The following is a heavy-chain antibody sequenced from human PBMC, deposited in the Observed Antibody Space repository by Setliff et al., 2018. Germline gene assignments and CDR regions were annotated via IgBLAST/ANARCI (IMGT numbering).Heavy chain of an antibody. V-gene: IGHV1-18*01. D-gene: IGHD5-18*01. Sequence: ASVKVSCKASGYTFTSYGISWVRQAPGQGLEWMGWISGYNGNTNYAQKIQGRVTMTTDTYTSTAYMEVRSLRSDDTAVYYCARDIATGGYTYGFFYWGQGTMVTVSS. J-gene: IGHJ4*02. CDR2: ISGYNGNT. CDR3: ARDIATGGYTYGFFY. CDR1: GYTFTSYG.